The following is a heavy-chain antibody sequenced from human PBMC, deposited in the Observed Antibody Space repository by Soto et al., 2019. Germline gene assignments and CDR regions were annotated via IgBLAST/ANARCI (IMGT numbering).Heavy chain of an antibody. V-gene: IGHV3-11*01. Sequence: QVQLVQSGGGLVTPGGSLRLSCAASGFTFSDYYMSWIRQAPGKGLEWVSYISGSGSTIYYADSVKGRFTISRDNAKNSLHLQMNSLRAEDTAVYYCASGVAASHFYYYYMDVWGKGTTVTVSS. D-gene: IGHD2-15*01. CDR1: GFTFSDYY. CDR3: ASGVAASHFYYYYMDV. J-gene: IGHJ6*03. CDR2: ISGSGSTI.